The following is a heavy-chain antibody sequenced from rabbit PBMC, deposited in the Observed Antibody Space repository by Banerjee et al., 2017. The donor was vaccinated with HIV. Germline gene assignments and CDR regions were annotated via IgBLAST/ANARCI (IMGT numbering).Heavy chain of an antibody. CDR3: AREYDTSGYLGL. J-gene: IGHJ4*01. D-gene: IGHD1-1*01. CDR2: IDIGSSGSA. V-gene: IGHV1S40*01. Sequence: QQLEESGGDLVKPGASLTLTCTASGFSFSSGYYMCWVRQAPGKGLEWIACIDIGSSGSAYYASWAKGRFTISKTSSTTVTLQLNSLTDADTATYFCAREYDTSGYLGLWGPGTLVTVS. CDR1: GFSFSSGYY.